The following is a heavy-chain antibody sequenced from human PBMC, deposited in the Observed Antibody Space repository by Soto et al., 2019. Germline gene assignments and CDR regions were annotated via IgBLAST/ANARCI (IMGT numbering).Heavy chain of an antibody. CDR1: GYTCTSYG. J-gene: IGHJ4*02. D-gene: IGHD2-15*01. CDR3: ARQLYPSAATFPGY. Sequence: ASVKVSGKASGYTCTSYGISWVRQAPGQGLEWMGWISAYNGNTDYAQKLQGRVTMTTDTSTSTAYMELRSLRSDDTAVYYCARQLYPSAATFPGYWGQGTLVTVSS. CDR2: ISAYNGNT. V-gene: IGHV1-18*01.